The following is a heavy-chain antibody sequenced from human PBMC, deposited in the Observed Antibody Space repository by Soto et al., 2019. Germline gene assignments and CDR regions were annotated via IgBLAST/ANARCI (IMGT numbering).Heavy chain of an antibody. CDR3: ARGWGYDSNDYYYAY. J-gene: IGHJ4*02. CDR1: GGTFSRHA. D-gene: IGHD3-22*01. Sequence: QVQLVQSGAEVRKPGSSVKVSCKASGGTFSRHAISWVRQAPGQGLEWMGGIIPIFGTANHAQKFQGRVTIIADVSTRTVYMELSSLRSEDTAMYYCARGWGYDSNDYYYAYWGQGTLVIVSS. CDR2: IIPIFGTA. V-gene: IGHV1-69*01.